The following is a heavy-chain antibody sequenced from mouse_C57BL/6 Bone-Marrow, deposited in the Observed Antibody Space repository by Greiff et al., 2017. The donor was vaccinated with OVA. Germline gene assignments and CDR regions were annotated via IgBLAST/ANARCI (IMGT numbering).Heavy chain of an antibody. CDR2: IDPSDSYT. Sequence: VQLQQSGAELVKPGASVKLSCKASGYTFTSYWMQWVKQRPGQGLEWIGEIDPSDSYTNYNQKFKGKATLTVDTSSSTAYMQLSSLTSEDSAVYYCARTLPPPYWGQGTLVTVSA. CDR1: GYTFTSYW. V-gene: IGHV1-50*01. J-gene: IGHJ3*01. CDR3: ARTLPPPY.